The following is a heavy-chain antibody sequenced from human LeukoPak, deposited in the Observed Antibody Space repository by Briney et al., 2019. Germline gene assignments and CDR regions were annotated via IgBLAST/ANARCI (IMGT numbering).Heavy chain of an antibody. CDR1: GGTVSIYA. J-gene: IGHJ4*02. Sequence: GASVTVSFKASGGTVSIYAIGWVRQAPGQGLEWMGGIIPIFGTANYAQKFQGRVTITADESTSTAYMELSSLRSEDTAVYYCATTASPRGYSGYDPWGYYFDYWGQGTLVTVSS. CDR2: IIPIFGTA. D-gene: IGHD5-12*01. V-gene: IGHV1-69*13. CDR3: ATTASPRGYSGYDPWGYYFDY.